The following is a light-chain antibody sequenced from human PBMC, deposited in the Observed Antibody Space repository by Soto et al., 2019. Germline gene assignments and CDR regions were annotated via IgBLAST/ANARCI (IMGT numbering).Light chain of an antibody. Sequence: ETVLTQSPGTLSLSPGERATLSCRASQSVRSSYLAWYQQKPGQTPRLLIYGASSRATGIPDRFSGSGSATDFTLTISRLEPEDFAVYFCQQYSSPPATFGQGTKVEIK. J-gene: IGKJ1*01. CDR1: QSVRSSY. CDR3: QQYSSPPAT. CDR2: GAS. V-gene: IGKV3-20*01.